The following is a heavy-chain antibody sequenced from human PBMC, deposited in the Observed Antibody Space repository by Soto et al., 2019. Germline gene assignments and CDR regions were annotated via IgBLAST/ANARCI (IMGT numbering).Heavy chain of an antibody. CDR1: GFTFSSYG. Sequence: QVQLVESGGGVVQPGRSLRLSCAASGFTFSSYGMHWVRQAPGKGLEWVAVISYDGSNKYYADSVKGRFTISRDNSKNTLYLQMNSLRAEDTAVYYCAKLPIAAAGTDYWGQGTLVTVSS. CDR3: AKLPIAAAGTDY. J-gene: IGHJ4*02. CDR2: ISYDGSNK. V-gene: IGHV3-30*18. D-gene: IGHD6-13*01.